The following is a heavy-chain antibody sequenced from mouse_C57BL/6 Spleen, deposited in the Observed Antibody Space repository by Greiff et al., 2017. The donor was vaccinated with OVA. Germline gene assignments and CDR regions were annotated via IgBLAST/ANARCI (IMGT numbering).Heavy chain of an antibody. CDR2: IDPETGGT. CDR3: TNYYSNPYAY. CDR1: GYTFTDYE. D-gene: IGHD2-5*01. Sequence: QVQLQQSGAELVRPGASVTLSCKASGYTFTDYEMHWVKQTPVHGLEWIGAIDPETGGTAYNQKFKGKAILTADKSSSTAYMELRSLTSEDSAVYYCTNYYSNPYAYWGQGTLVTVSA. V-gene: IGHV1-15*01. J-gene: IGHJ3*01.